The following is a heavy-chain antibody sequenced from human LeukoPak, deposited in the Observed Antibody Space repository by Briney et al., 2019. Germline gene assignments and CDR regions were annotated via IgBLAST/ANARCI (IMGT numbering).Heavy chain of an antibody. Sequence: PGGSLRLSCAASGFTFSSYAMHWVRQAPGKGLEWVAVISYDGSNKYYADSVKGRFTISIDNSKNTLYLQMNSLRAEDTAVYYCARESEWFGSSMDVWGKGTTVTVSS. D-gene: IGHD3-10*01. CDR2: ISYDGSNK. CDR1: GFTFSSYA. V-gene: IGHV3-30*04. J-gene: IGHJ6*04. CDR3: ARESEWFGSSMDV.